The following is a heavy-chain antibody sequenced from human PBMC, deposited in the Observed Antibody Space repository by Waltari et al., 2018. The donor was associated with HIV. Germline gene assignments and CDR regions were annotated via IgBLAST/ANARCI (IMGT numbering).Heavy chain of an antibody. D-gene: IGHD3-22*01. CDR2: INPSSGGT. V-gene: IGHV1-2*02. CDR3: ARDRSIVSRHYDNAVSPYFDS. CDR1: GNTVTYTY. Sequence: QVQLVQSGAEVRKPGASVRVSGEASGNTVTYTYNTWVRKDPGQGLEWMGWINPSSGGTKYAQRFQGRVTMTRDTSINTAYMDLSGLTSDDTAVYFCARDRSIVSRHYDNAVSPYFDSWGQGTLVTVSS. J-gene: IGHJ4*02.